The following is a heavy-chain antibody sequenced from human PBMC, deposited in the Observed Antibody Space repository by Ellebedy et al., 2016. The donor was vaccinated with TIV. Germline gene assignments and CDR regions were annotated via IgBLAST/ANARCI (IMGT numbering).Heavy chain of an antibody. D-gene: IGHD6-19*01. CDR3: ARDGVYSSGWYSDY. J-gene: IGHJ4*02. CDR2: IYSTGSTGGT. CDR1: GGSITSYY. Sequence: MPSETLSLTCSVSGGSITSYYWSWIRQPAGKGLEWMGRIYSTGSTGGTNYSPSLKSRISMSVDRSTNQFSLTLTSVTAADTAVYFCARDGVYSSGWYSDYWGQGTQVTVSA. V-gene: IGHV4-4*07.